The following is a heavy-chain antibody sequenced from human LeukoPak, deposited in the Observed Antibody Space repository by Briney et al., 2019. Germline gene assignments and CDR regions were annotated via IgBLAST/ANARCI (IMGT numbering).Heavy chain of an antibody. Sequence: GGSLRLSCAASGFTFSGSAMHWVRQASGKGLEWVGRIRSKANSYATAYAASVKGRFTISRDDSKNTAYLQMNSLKTEDAAVYYCTRQGAACSSTSCYVYYYYMDVWGKGTTVTISS. V-gene: IGHV3-73*01. D-gene: IGHD2-2*01. J-gene: IGHJ6*03. CDR2: IRSKANSYAT. CDR3: TRQGAACSSTSCYVYYYYMDV. CDR1: GFTFSGSA.